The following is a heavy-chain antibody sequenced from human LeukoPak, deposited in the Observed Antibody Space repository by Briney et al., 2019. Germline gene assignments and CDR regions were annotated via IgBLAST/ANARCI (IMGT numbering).Heavy chain of an antibody. Sequence: GGSLTLYCAASGFTFSSYGIHWARQTPGKELEWVAVISYDGSDKYYADSVKGRFTIPRDNSENTLYLQMNSLRTEDTAVYYCAKPYSYGSYYVDYWGQGTLVTVSS. V-gene: IGHV3-30*18. CDR1: GFTFSSYG. CDR2: ISYDGSDK. D-gene: IGHD5-18*01. CDR3: AKPYSYGSYYVDY. J-gene: IGHJ4*02.